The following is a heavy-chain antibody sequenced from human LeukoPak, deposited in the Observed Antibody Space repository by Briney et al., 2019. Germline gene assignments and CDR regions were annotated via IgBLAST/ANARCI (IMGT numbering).Heavy chain of an antibody. CDR2: ISSSSSTI. Sequence: GGSLRLSCAASGFTFSSYSMNWVRQAPGKGLEWVSYISSSSSTIYYADFVKGRFTISRDNAKNSLYLQMNSLRAEDTAVYYCARSCGGDCYQMDYYYYMDVWGKGTTVTVSS. CDR3: ARSCGGDCYQMDYYYYMDV. D-gene: IGHD2-21*02. J-gene: IGHJ6*03. CDR1: GFTFSSYS. V-gene: IGHV3-48*01.